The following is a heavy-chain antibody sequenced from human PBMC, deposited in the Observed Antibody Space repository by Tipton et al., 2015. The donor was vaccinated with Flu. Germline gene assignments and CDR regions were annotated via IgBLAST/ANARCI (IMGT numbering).Heavy chain of an antibody. D-gene: IGHD3-16*01. Sequence: QVQLVQSGAEVEKPGASVKISCKSSGYSLTDYYMNWVRQAPGQGLEWMGIINPNTAGTSYAQKFQGRVAVTRDTSSSTVYLELTSLTSDDTAVYYCARASLRHAKGMDVWGQGTTVTVS. CDR3: ARASLRHAKGMDV. CDR2: INPNTAGT. J-gene: IGHJ6*02. V-gene: IGHV1-46*01. CDR1: GYSLTDYY.